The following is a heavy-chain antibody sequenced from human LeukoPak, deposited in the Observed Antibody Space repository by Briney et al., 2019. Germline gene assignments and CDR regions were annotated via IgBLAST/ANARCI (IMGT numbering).Heavy chain of an antibody. CDR2: IRYDGSNK. Sequence: GGSLRLSCAASGFTFSSYAMHWVRQAPGKGLEWVAFIRYDGSNKYYADSVKGRFTISRDNSKNTLYLQMSSLRAEDTAVYYCARLSDPCSGGSCYYPDYWGQGTLVTVSS. CDR3: ARLSDPCSGGSCYYPDY. J-gene: IGHJ4*02. V-gene: IGHV3-30*04. CDR1: GFTFSSYA. D-gene: IGHD2-15*01.